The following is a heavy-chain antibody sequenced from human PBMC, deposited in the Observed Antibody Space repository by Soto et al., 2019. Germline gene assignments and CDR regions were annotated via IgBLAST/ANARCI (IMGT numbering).Heavy chain of an antibody. Sequence: ASVKVSCKASGYTFTGYYMHWVLQAPGQGLEWMGWINPNSGGTNYAQKFQGWVTMTRDTSISTAYMELSRLRSDDTAVYYCARERKLPYYYYGMDVWGQGTTVTVSS. CDR1: GYTFTGYY. CDR2: INPNSGGT. J-gene: IGHJ6*02. D-gene: IGHD6-6*01. CDR3: ARERKLPYYYYGMDV. V-gene: IGHV1-2*04.